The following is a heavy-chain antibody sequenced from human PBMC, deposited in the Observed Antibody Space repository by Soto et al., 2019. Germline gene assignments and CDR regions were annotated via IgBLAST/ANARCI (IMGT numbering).Heavy chain of an antibody. V-gene: IGHV1-8*01. CDR1: GYTFTSYD. D-gene: IGHD3-22*01. CDR3: ARGLGLVYYDSSGYSPY. Sequence: QVQLVQSGAEVKKPGASVKVSCKASGYTFTSYDINWVRQATGQGLEWMGWMNPNSGNTGYAQKFQGRVTMTRNTSISTAYMELSSLRSEDTAVYYCARGLGLVYYDSSGYSPYWGQGTLVTVSS. CDR2: MNPNSGNT. J-gene: IGHJ4*02.